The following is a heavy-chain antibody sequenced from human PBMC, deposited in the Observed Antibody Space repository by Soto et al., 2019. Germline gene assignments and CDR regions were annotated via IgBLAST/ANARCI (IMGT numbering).Heavy chain of an antibody. CDR1: GFTFSSYG. CDR2: IWYDGSNK. V-gene: IGHV3-33*08. Sequence: GGSLRLSCAASGFTFSSYGMHWVRQAPGKGLEWVAVIWYDGSNKYYADSVKGRFTISRDNSKNTLYLQMNSLRAEDTAVYYCARVKQQLVFTRFDAFDIWGQGTMVTVSS. CDR3: ARVKQQLVFTRFDAFDI. D-gene: IGHD6-13*01. J-gene: IGHJ3*02.